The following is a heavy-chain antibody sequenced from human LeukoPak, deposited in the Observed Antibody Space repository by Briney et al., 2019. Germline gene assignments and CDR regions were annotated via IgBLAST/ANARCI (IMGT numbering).Heavy chain of an antibody. D-gene: IGHD3-10*01. CDR2: IRSKAYGGTT. CDR3: TSQKDYYGSGSYWTFDP. J-gene: IGHJ5*02. CDR1: GFTFGDYV. Sequence: GGSLRLSCTASGFTFGDYVMSWLRQAPGKGLEWVGFIRSKAYGGTTEYAASVKGRFTISRDDSKSIAYVQMNSLKTEDTAVYYCTSQKDYYGSGSYWTFDPWGQGTLVTVSS. V-gene: IGHV3-49*03.